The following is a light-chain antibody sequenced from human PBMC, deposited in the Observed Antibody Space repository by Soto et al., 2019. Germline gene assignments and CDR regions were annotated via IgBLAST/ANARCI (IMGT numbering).Light chain of an antibody. CDR3: QQYDTYWT. CDR2: DAS. V-gene: IGKV1-5*01. J-gene: IGKJ1*01. Sequence: DFQMTQSPSTLSASIGDTVTITCRASQCISTWLAWYQQKPGKAPKLLISDASSLETGVPSRFSGSGSGTEFTLTISSLQPDDFATYYCQQYDTYWTFGQGTKVEIK. CDR1: QCISTW.